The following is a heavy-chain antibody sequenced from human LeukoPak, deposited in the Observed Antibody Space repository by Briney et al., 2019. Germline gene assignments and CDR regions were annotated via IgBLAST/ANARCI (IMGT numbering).Heavy chain of an antibody. CDR1: GFTFSDYY. V-gene: IGHV3-11*01. J-gene: IGHJ5*02. Sequence: GGSLRLSCAASGFTFSDYYMSWIRQAPGKGLEWISYISSSGSTIYYADSVKGRFTISRDNAKNSLYLQMNSLRVDDTAVYYCARIIGVTGTDWFDPWGQGTLVTVSS. CDR3: ARIIGVTGTDWFDP. D-gene: IGHD6-13*01. CDR2: ISSSGSTI.